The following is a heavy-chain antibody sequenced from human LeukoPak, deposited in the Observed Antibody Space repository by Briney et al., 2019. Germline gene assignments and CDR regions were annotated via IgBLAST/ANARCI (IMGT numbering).Heavy chain of an antibody. CDR2: ISGGGDST. J-gene: IGHJ6*02. CDR3: AKDSSSSSFYFGMDV. D-gene: IGHD6-19*01. CDR1: GFTFSNYH. V-gene: IGHV3-23*01. Sequence: GGSLRLSCAASGFTFSNYHINWVRQAPGTGLAWVSRISGGGDSTYYADSVKGRFTISRDNSKNTLYLQMNSLRADDTAVYYCAKDSSSSSFYFGMDVWGQGTTVTVSS.